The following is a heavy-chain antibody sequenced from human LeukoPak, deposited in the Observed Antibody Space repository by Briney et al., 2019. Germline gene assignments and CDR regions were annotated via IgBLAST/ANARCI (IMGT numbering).Heavy chain of an antibody. Sequence: GGSLRLSCAASGFTFSSYAMSWVRQAPGKGLEWVSAISGSGGSTYYAESVKGRFTISRDNSKNTLYLQMNSLRAEDTAVYYCAKDLDIVVVPAAMGYWGQGTLVTVSS. J-gene: IGHJ4*02. CDR2: ISGSGGST. V-gene: IGHV3-23*01. CDR3: AKDLDIVVVPAAMGY. CDR1: GFTFSSYA. D-gene: IGHD2-2*03.